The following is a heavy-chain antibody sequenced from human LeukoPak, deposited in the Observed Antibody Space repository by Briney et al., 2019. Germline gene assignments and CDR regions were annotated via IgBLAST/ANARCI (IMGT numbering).Heavy chain of an antibody. Sequence: SETLSLTCTVSAGSISCSSFFWGWIRQPPGKGLEWIGNIFPSGKTYYNPSLKSRLTVSVDTSKKHFSLRLSSVTAADTAVYFCARMVANSDAFDVWGQGTMVTVSS. CDR1: AGSISCSSFF. D-gene: IGHD2-21*01. CDR2: IFPSGKT. J-gene: IGHJ3*01. V-gene: IGHV4-39*02. CDR3: ARMVANSDAFDV.